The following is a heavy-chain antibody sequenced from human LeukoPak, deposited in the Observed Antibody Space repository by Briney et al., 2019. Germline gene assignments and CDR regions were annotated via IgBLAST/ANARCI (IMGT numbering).Heavy chain of an antibody. CDR2: INWNGGST. D-gene: IGHD3-10*01. CDR1: GFTFDDYG. Sequence: GGSLRLSCAASGFTFDDYGMSWVRQAPGKGLEWVSGINWNGGSTGYVDSVKGRFTISRDNAKNSLYLQMSSLRAEDTALYHCARVSVVRGVIGRFDPWGQGTLVIVSS. J-gene: IGHJ5*02. V-gene: IGHV3-20*01. CDR3: ARVSVVRGVIGRFDP.